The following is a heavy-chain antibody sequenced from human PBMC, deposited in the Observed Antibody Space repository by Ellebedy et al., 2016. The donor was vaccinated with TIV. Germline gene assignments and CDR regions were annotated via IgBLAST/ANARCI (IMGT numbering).Heavy chain of an antibody. CDR3: ARNRYCSGGDCYALGY. CDR2: INSDGSST. V-gene: IGHV3-74*01. J-gene: IGHJ4*02. CDR1: GFTFSSYW. D-gene: IGHD2-15*01. Sequence: GESLKISCAASGFTFSSYWMHWVRQAPGKGLVWVSLINSDGSSTSYADSVKGRFTISRDSAKNTLYLQMNSLRAEDTAVYYCARNRYCSGGDCYALGYWGQGTLVTVSS.